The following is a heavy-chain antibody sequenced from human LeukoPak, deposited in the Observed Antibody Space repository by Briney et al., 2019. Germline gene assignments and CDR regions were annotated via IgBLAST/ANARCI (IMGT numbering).Heavy chain of an antibody. J-gene: IGHJ3*02. V-gene: IGHV1-18*01. CDR2: ISAYNGNT. CDR1: GYTFTSYG. D-gene: IGHD6-19*01. CDR3: ARGLQENLAWLTAFSAFDI. Sequence: ASVKVSCKTSGYTFTSYGISWVRQAPGQGLEWMGWISAYNGNTNYAQKVQGRVTMTTDTSTSTAYMELRSLRSDDTAVYYCARGLQENLAWLTAFSAFDIWGQGTMVTVSS.